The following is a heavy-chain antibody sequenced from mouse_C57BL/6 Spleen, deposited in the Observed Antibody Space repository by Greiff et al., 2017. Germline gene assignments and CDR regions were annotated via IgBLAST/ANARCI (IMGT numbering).Heavy chain of an antibody. CDR3: ARWNYYGSPYYYAMDY. V-gene: IGHV3-6*01. CDR1: GYSITSGYY. D-gene: IGHD1-1*01. J-gene: IGHJ4*01. Sequence: DVKLQESGPGLVKPSQSLSLTCSVTGYSITSGYYWNWIRQFPGNKLEWMGYISYDGSNNYNPSLKNRISITRDTSKNQFFLKLNSVTTEDTATYYCARWNYYGSPYYYAMDYWGQGTSVTVSS. CDR2: ISYDGSN.